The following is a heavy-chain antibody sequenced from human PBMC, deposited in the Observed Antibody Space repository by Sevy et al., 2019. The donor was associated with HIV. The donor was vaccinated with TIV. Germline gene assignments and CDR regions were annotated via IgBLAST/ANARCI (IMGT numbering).Heavy chain of an antibody. J-gene: IGHJ4*02. CDR2: ISGSGGST. CDR3: AKTIVATTGGYFDY. D-gene: IGHD5-12*01. CDR1: GFTFSSYA. V-gene: IGHV3-23*01. Sequence: GGSLRLSCAASGFTFSSYAMSWVRQAPGRGLEWVSAISGSGGSTYYADSVKGRFTISRDNSKNTLYLQMNSLRAEDTAVYYCAKTIVATTGGYFDYWGQGTLVTVSS.